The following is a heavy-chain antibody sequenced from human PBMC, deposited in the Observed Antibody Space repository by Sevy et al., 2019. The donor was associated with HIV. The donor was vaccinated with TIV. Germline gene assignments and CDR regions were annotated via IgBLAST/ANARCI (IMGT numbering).Heavy chain of an antibody. J-gene: IGHJ4*02. CDR1: GCTFSSYE. Sequence: GGSLRLSCAASGCTFSSYEMNWVRQAPGKGLEWVSYISSSGSTIYYADSVKGRFTISRANVKNSLYLPMNSLRAEDTAAYYCARSGYSYGYYFDSWGQGTLVTVSS. V-gene: IGHV3-48*03. CDR2: ISSSGSTI. CDR3: ARSGYSYGYYFDS. D-gene: IGHD5-18*01.